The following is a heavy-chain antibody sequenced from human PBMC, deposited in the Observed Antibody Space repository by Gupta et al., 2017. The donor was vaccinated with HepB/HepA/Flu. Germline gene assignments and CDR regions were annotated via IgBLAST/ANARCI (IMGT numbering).Heavy chain of an antibody. CDR2: ISGSGSTT. CDR3: AKGMTMVRGIIYYGMDV. D-gene: IGHD3-10*01. CDR1: GFTFSSYV. Sequence: EVQLLESGGGLVQPGGSLRLSCAASGFTFSSYVMTWVRQAPGKGLERVSGISGSGSTTDYADAVKGRFTISRDNSKNTLYLQMNSLSAEDTAVYYCAKGMTMVRGIIYYGMDVWGQGTTVTVSS. V-gene: IGHV3-23*01. J-gene: IGHJ6*02.